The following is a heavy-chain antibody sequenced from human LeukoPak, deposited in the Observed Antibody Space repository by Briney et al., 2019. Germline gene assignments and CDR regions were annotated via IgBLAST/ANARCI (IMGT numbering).Heavy chain of an antibody. CDR1: GFTFDDYA. D-gene: IGHD6-6*01. CDR2: ISWDGGST. V-gene: IGHV3-43D*03. CDR3: AKGPAIKIAARYYYYMDV. J-gene: IGHJ6*03. Sequence: PGGSLRLSCAASGFTFDDYAMHWVRQAPGKGLEWVSLISWDGGSTYYADSVKGRFTISRDNSKNSLYLQMNSLRAEDTALYYCAKGPAIKIAARYYYYMDVWGKGTTVTVSS.